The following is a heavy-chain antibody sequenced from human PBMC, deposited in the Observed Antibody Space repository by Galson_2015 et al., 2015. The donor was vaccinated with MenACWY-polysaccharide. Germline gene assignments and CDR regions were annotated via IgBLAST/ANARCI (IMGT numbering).Heavy chain of an antibody. Sequence: SLRLSCAASGFTFSSYAMHWVRQAPGKGLEWVAVISYDGSNKYYADSVKGRFTISRDNSKNTLYPQMNSLRAEDTTVYYCARDYCDRISCSGMDVWGQGTTVTGSS. CDR1: GFTFSSYA. CDR2: ISYDGSNK. V-gene: IGHV3-30-3*01. J-gene: IGHJ6*02. CDR3: ARDYCDRISCSGMDV. D-gene: IGHD2/OR15-2a*01.